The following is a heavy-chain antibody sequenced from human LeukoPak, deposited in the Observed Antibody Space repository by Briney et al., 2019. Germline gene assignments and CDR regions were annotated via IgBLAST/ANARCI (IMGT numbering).Heavy chain of an antibody. D-gene: IGHD3-9*01. V-gene: IGHV3-30*02. J-gene: IGHJ4*02. Sequence: GGSLRLSCAASGFTFSSYGMHWVRQAPGKGLEWVAFIRYDGSNKYYADSVKGRFTISRDNSKNTLYLQMNSLRAEDTAVYYCAKDGNFDWLLVPAFDYWGQGTLVTVSS. CDR2: IRYDGSNK. CDR1: GFTFSSYG. CDR3: AKDGNFDWLLVPAFDY.